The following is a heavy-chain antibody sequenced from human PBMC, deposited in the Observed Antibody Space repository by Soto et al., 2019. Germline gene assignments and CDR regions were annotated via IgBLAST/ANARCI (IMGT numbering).Heavy chain of an antibody. J-gene: IGHJ3*02. Sequence: SVKVSCKASGGTFSSYAISWVRQAPGQGLEWMGGIIPIFGTANYAQKFQGRVTITADESTSTAYMELSSLRSEDTAVYYCARGTYYYDSSGYYSGMDAFDIWGQGTMVTVSS. V-gene: IGHV1-69*13. CDR2: IIPIFGTA. CDR3: ARGTYYYDSSGYYSGMDAFDI. D-gene: IGHD3-22*01. CDR1: GGTFSSYA.